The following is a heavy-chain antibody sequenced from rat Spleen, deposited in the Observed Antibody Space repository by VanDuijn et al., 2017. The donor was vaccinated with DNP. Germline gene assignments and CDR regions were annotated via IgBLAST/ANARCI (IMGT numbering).Heavy chain of an antibody. CDR1: GFTFNNYW. D-gene: IGHD1-11*01. V-gene: IGHV5-31*01. Sequence: EVQLVESGGDLVQPGRSLKVSCVVSGFTFNNYWMTWIRPVPGKGLEWVASITTSGDSTSSPDSVKGRFTISRDNAKNTLFLQMNSLRSEDTATYYCARGGRSYFDYWGQGVMVTVSS. CDR3: ARGGRSYFDY. CDR2: ITTSGDST. J-gene: IGHJ2*01.